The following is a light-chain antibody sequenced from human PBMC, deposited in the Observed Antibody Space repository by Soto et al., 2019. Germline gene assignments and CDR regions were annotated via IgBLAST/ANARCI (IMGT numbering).Light chain of an antibody. CDR1: QTVGTTY. CDR3: QQYGSSGT. J-gene: IGKJ1*01. V-gene: IGKV3-20*01. Sequence: FAMAQSPHTLCLTSVPRATLSSRASQTVGTTYLACDQHKPGQAPRLLIYGASNRATGIPDRFSGSGSGTDFTLTISRLEPEDFAVYYCQQYGSSGTFGQGTKVDI. CDR2: GAS.